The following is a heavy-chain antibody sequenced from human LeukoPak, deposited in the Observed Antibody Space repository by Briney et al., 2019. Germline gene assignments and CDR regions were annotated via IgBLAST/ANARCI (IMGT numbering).Heavy chain of an antibody. J-gene: IGHJ6*03. V-gene: IGHV4-61*02. CDR1: GGSISSGSYY. D-gene: IGHD3-22*01. Sequence: PSETLSLTCTVSGGSISSGSYYWSWIRQPAGKGLEWIGRIYTSGSTNYNPFLKSRVTISVDTSKNQFSLKLSSVTAADTAVYYCARDYYDSSGYPYYYYYYYMDVWGKGTTVTVSS. CDR2: IYTSGST. CDR3: ARDYYDSSGYPYYYYYYYMDV.